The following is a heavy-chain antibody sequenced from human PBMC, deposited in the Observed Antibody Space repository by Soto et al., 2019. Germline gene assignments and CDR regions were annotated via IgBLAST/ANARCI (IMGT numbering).Heavy chain of an antibody. Sequence: EVQLLESGGGLVQPGGSLRLSCAASGFIFSSYAMNWVRQAPGKGLEWVSVISGSSTNTYYADSVKGRFTISRDNSKNTLYLQMNSLRAEDTAVYYCAKGRGVGAPRGCDYWGQGTLVTVSS. CDR3: AKGRGVGAPRGCDY. D-gene: IGHD1-26*01. J-gene: IGHJ4*02. CDR1: GFIFSSYA. V-gene: IGHV3-23*01. CDR2: ISGSSTNT.